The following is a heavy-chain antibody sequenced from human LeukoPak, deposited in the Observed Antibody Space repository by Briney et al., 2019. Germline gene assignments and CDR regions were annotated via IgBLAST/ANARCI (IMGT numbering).Heavy chain of an antibody. CDR3: AREFEFLRIAAAGTPWFDP. V-gene: IGHV3-21*01. CDR2: ISSSSSYI. J-gene: IGHJ5*02. CDR1: GSAVSSNY. D-gene: IGHD6-13*01. Sequence: QPGGSLRLSCTASGSAVSSNYINWVRQAPGKGLEWVSSISSSSSYIYYADSVKGRFTISRDNAKNSLYLQMNSLRAEDTAVYYCAREFEFLRIAAAGTPWFDPWGQGTLVTVSS.